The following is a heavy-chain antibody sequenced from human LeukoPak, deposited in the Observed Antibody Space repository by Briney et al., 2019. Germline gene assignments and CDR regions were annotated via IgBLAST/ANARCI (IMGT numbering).Heavy chain of an antibody. Sequence: ASVKVSCKASGGTFSSFAINWVRQAPGQGLEWMGWINPNSGGTNYAQKFQGRVTMTRDTSISTAYMELSRLRSDDTAVYYCARYGLRWYLDAFDIWGQGTMVTVSS. V-gene: IGHV1-2*02. CDR3: ARYGLRWYLDAFDI. CDR1: GGTFSSFA. J-gene: IGHJ3*02. D-gene: IGHD4-23*01. CDR2: INPNSGGT.